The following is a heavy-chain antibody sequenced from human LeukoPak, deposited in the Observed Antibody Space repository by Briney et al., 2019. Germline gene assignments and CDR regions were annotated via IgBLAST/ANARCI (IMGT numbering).Heavy chain of an antibody. CDR1: GGSFSGYY. CDR3: ARHLQFMVRGVIRY. CDR2: INHSGST. D-gene: IGHD3-10*01. V-gene: IGHV4-34*01. Sequence: PSETLSLTCAVYGGSFSGYYWSWIRQPPGKGLEWIGEINHSGSTNYNPSLKSRVTISVDTSKNQFSLKLSSVTAADTAVYYCARHLQFMVRGVIRYWGQGTLVTVSS. J-gene: IGHJ4*02.